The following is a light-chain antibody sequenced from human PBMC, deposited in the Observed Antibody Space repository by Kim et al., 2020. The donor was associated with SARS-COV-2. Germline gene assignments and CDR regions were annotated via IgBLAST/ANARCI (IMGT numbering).Light chain of an antibody. J-gene: IGKJ2*01. Sequence: GDSVPISCRASHSLPPWLAWFQQKPGKAPTLLLYKASTLHSGVPSIFSGTGSGTEFTLPISSLQPDDFATYYCQQYDLYPYTFRPGTKLEI. CDR2: KAS. V-gene: IGKV1-5*03. CDR3: QQYDLYPYT. CDR1: HSLPPW.